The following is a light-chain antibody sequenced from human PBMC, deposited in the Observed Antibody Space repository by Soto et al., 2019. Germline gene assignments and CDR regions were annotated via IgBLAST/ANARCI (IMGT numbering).Light chain of an antibody. CDR3: QQRSNWPPSIT. Sequence: EIVLTQSPATLSLSPGERATLSCMASQSVSSYLAWYQQKPGKAPRLLIYDASNRATGIPARFSGSGSGTDFTRTISSLEPEEFAVYYCQQRSNWPPSITLGQGTRLEIK. CDR2: DAS. CDR1: QSVSSY. J-gene: IGKJ5*01. V-gene: IGKV3-11*01.